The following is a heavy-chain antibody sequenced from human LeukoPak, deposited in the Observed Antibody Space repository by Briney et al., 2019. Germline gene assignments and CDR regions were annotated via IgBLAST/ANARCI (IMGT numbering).Heavy chain of an antibody. CDR3: ARALLRYFYWFIDLFDY. Sequence: ASVKVSCKASGYTFTSYGISWVRQAPGQGLEWMGWISAYNGNTNYAQKLQGRVTMTTGTSTSTAYMELRSLRSDDTAVYYCARALLRYFYWFIDLFDYWGQGTLVTVSS. D-gene: IGHD3-9*01. CDR2: ISAYNGNT. V-gene: IGHV1-18*01. J-gene: IGHJ4*02. CDR1: GYTFTSYG.